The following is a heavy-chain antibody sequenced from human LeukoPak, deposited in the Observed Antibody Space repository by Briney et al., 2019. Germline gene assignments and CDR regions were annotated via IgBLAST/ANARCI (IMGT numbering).Heavy chain of an antibody. CDR2: IIPIFGTA. D-gene: IGHD3-10*01. V-gene: IGHV1-69*13. J-gene: IGHJ3*02. CDR1: GGTFSSYA. Sequence: GASVKVSCKASGGTFSSYAISWVRQAPGQGLEWMGGIIPIFGTANYAQKFQGRVTITADESTSTAYMELSSLRSEDTAVYYCASPTMVRGVNDAFDIWGQGTMVTVS. CDR3: ASPTMVRGVNDAFDI.